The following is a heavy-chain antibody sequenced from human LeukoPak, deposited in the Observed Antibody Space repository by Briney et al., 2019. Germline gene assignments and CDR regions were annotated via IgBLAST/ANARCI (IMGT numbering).Heavy chain of an antibody. J-gene: IGHJ4*02. CDR1: GFTFSSYS. CDR2: ISSSSSYI. V-gene: IGHV3-21*01. D-gene: IGHD6-6*01. Sequence: TGGSLRLSCAASGFTFSSYSMNWVRQAPGEGLEWVSSISSSSSYIYYADSVEGRFTISRDNAKNSLYLQMNSLRAEDTAVYYCARDLKIGGQLVRGGGPFDYWGQGTLVTVSS. CDR3: ARDLKIGGQLVRGGGPFDY.